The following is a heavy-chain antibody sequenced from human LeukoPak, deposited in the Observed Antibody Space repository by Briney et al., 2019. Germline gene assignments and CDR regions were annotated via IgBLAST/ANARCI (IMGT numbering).Heavy chain of an antibody. D-gene: IGHD4-17*01. CDR1: GFTFSNYA. Sequence: PGGPLRLSCGASGFTFSNYAMSWIRQAPGKGLEWVSWISGNTANTYYADSVQGRFSISRDNSKNTLYLQMYSLRAEDTAIYYCAKDPNGDYIGTFDMWGQGTMVTVSS. V-gene: IGHV3-23*01. CDR2: ISGNTANT. CDR3: AKDPNGDYIGTFDM. J-gene: IGHJ3*02.